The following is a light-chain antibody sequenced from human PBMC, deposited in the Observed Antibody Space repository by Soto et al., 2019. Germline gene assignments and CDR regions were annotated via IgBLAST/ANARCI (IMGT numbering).Light chain of an antibody. CDR2: DVT. CDR1: SSDVGGYNY. J-gene: IGLJ2*01. V-gene: IGLV2-11*01. Sequence: QSALTQPRSVSGSPGQSVTISCTGTSSDVGGYNYVSWHQHHPGEAPKLMIYDVTRRPSGVPDRFSGSKSGNTASLTISGLQAEDEADYFCCSYAGGSTFVVFGGGTKLTVL. CDR3: CSYAGGSTFVV.